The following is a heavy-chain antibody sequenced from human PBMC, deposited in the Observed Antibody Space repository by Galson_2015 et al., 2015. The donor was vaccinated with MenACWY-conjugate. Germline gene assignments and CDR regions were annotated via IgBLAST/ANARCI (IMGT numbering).Heavy chain of an antibody. J-gene: IGHJ5*02. CDR1: GASMSNYS. D-gene: IGHD4-17*01. V-gene: IGHV4-59*13. Sequence: ETLSLTCTVSGASMSNYSWTWVRQSPETGLEWIGHIYHSGATNYNPSLQSRVIISADASKGQISLNLASVSAADTAVYFCARRATTGWFDPWGQGTQVTVSS. CDR3: ARRATTGWFDP. CDR2: IYHSGAT.